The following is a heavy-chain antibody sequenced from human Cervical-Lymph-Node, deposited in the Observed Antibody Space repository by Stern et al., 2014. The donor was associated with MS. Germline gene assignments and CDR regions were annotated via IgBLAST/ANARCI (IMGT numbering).Heavy chain of an antibody. Sequence: QIPLKESGPTLVKPTQTLTLPCTFSGFSLSTSGVGVGWIRQPPGKALEWLALIYWSDETRYSPSLKTRLTITKDTSKNQVVLTMTNVDAMDTCTYFCAHSTPVARGFDYWGQGTLVTVSS. CDR1: GFSLSTSGVG. CDR3: AHSTPVARGFDY. J-gene: IGHJ4*02. V-gene: IGHV2-5*01. CDR2: IYWSDET. D-gene: IGHD4-23*01.